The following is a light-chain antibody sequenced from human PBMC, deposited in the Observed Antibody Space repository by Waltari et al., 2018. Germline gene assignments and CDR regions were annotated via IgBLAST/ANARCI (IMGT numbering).Light chain of an antibody. Sequence: DIVMTQSPDSLAVSLGERATIHRQSSQTVLYSSNNKNYLAWFQQKPGQPPKLLIYWASTRESGVPDRFNGSGSGTDFTLTINSLQAEDVAVYYCQQYYGSPLTFGGGTKVEIK. CDR1: QTVLYSSNNKNY. CDR3: QQYYGSPLT. CDR2: WAS. J-gene: IGKJ4*01. V-gene: IGKV4-1*01.